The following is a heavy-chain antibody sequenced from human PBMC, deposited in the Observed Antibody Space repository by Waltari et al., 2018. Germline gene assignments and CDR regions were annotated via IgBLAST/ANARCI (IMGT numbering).Heavy chain of an antibody. CDR3: TSLSSGPFGY. CDR2: IRGKPYNYAK. Sequence: EVQLVESGGGLVHPGGSLKLSCEASGFTFSASVMHWVRQASGKWLEWVGRIRGKPYNYAKDQPESVKGRFASSRDDSKNTTYLQMNTLKTEDTAVYYCTSLSSGPFGYWGQGTLVTVSS. J-gene: IGHJ4*02. V-gene: IGHV3-73*01. CDR1: GFTFSASV. D-gene: IGHD6-19*01.